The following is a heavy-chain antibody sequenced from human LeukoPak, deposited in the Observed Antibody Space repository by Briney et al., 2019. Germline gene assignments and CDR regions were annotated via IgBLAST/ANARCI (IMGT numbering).Heavy chain of an antibody. Sequence: GGSLRLSCAPSGFSVGSNYMTWVRQAPGKGLEWVSLIYSGGSTYYADSVKGRFTISRDNSKNTLYLQMNSLRAEDTAVYYCAKTDSMIVVVISPGGYWGPGTLVTVSS. CDR1: GFSVGSNY. CDR3: AKTDSMIVVVISPGGY. J-gene: IGHJ4*02. CDR2: IYSGGST. D-gene: IGHD3-22*01. V-gene: IGHV3-53*01.